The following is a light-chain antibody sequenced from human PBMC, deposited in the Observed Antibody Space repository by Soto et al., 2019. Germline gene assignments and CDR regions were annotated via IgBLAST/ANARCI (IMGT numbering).Light chain of an antibody. CDR2: DTV. V-gene: IGKV3-20*01. CDR3: QQYDGPPWT. Sequence: EIVLTQSPGTLSLSPGERGTLSCRASQSVSSGYLAWYQQKPGQAPRLLIYDTVSRAAGVPGRFSGSGSGTEFTLTISRLEPEDFAVYYCQQYDGPPWTFGQGTKVDI. J-gene: IGKJ1*01. CDR1: QSVSSGY.